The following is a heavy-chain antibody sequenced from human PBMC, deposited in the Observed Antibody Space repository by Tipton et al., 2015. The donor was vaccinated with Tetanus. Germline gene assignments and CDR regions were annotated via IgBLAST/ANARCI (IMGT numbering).Heavy chain of an antibody. CDR2: ISNSGST. D-gene: IGHD3-10*01. CDR3: ARDRGVRGGYYYYHGMDV. CDR1: GGSISGSSYY. J-gene: IGHJ6*02. Sequence: TLSLTCPVSGGSISGSSYYWSWIRQPPGKALEWIGYISNSGSTYYNPSLKSRVTISVDTSQKLISLKVNSVTAADTAVYYCARDRGVRGGYYYYHGMDVWGQGTTVTVSS. V-gene: IGHV4-31*03.